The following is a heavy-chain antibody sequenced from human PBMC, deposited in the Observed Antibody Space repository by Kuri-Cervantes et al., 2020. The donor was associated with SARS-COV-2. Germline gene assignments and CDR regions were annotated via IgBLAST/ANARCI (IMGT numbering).Heavy chain of an antibody. D-gene: IGHD3-10*01. V-gene: IGHV4-61*01. Sequence: SETLSLTCTVSGGSVSSGSYYWSWIRQPPGKGLEWIGYIYYSGSTNYNPSLKSRVTISVDTSKNQFSLKLSSVTAADTAVYYCARGITMVRGVPWYFDLWGRGTLVTVSS. J-gene: IGHJ2*01. CDR1: GGSVSSGSYY. CDR3: ARGITMVRGVPWYFDL. CDR2: IYYSGST.